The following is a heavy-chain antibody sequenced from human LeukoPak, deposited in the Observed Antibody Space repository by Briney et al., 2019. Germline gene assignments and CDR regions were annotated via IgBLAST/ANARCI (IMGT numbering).Heavy chain of an antibody. J-gene: IGHJ3*02. CDR3: ARNSVRDAFDI. CDR1: GYTFTSYG. CDR2: ISAYNGNT. Sequence: ASVKVSCKASGYTFTSYGISWVRQAPGQGLEWMGWISAYNGNTNYAQKFQGRVTMTRDTSTSTVYMELSSLRSEDTAVYYCARNSVRDAFDIWGQGTMVTVSS. D-gene: IGHD3-10*02. V-gene: IGHV1-18*01.